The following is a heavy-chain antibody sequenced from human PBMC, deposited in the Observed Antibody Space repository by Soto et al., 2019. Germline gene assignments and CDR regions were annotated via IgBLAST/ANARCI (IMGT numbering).Heavy chain of an antibody. CDR3: ARNEAGWYFDS. D-gene: IGHD6-25*01. V-gene: IGHV4-39*01. J-gene: IGHJ4*02. Sequence: SETLSLTGTVSRGCISSGTNYWAWILQPPGKGLELISNIYYSGITFYNPSLKSRVTISLDTSKKQFSLKLRSVTAADTAVYYCARNEAGWYFDSWGQGTLVTVSS. CDR2: IYYSGIT. CDR1: RGCISSGTNY.